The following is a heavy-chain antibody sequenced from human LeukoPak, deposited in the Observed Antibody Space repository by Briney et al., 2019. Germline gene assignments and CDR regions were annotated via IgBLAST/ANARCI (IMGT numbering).Heavy chain of an antibody. V-gene: IGHV4-30-4*08. CDR3: ARYSVVVVPAAITSNYYYYYYMDV. CDR1: GGSISSGDYY. CDR2: IYYSGST. Sequence: PSETLSLTCTVSGGSISSGDYYWSWIRQPPGKGLEWIGYIYYSGSTYYNPSLKSRVTISVDTSKNQFSLKLSSVTAADTAVYYCARYSVVVVPAAITSNYYYYYYMDVWGKGTTLTVSS. J-gene: IGHJ6*03. D-gene: IGHD2-2*02.